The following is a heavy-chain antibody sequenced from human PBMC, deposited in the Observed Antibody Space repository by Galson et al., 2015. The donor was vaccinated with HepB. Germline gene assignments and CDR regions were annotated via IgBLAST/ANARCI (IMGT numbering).Heavy chain of an antibody. J-gene: IGHJ4*02. CDR3: VKRQYPYCIDF. CDR2: ISSNGGST. Sequence: SLRLSCAASGFTFSSYAMHWVRQAPGKGLEYVSAISSNGGSTYYADSVKGRFTISRDNSKNTLYLQMSSLRAEDTAVYYCVKRQYPYCIDFWGQGTLVTVSS. CDR1: GFTFSSYA. V-gene: IGHV3-64D*06. D-gene: IGHD2-2*01.